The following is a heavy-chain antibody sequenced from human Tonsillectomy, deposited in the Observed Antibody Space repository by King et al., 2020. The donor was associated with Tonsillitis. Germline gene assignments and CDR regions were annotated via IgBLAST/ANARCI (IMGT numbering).Heavy chain of an antibody. Sequence: VQLVESGGGLVKPGGSLRLSCAASGFTFSNAWMSWVRQAPGKGLEWVGRIKSKTDGGTTDYAAPVKGRFTISRDDSKNTLYLQMNSLKTEDTAVYYCTTGYTYYSGLFDYWGQGTLVTVSS. CDR3: TTGYTYYSGLFDY. V-gene: IGHV3-15*01. D-gene: IGHD3-10*01. J-gene: IGHJ4*02. CDR2: IKSKTDGGTT. CDR1: GFTFSNAW.